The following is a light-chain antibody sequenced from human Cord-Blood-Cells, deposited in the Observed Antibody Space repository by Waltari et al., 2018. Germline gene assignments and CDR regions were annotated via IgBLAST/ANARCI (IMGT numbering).Light chain of an antibody. J-gene: IGLJ2*01. V-gene: IGLV3-19*01. CDR1: ILRSYY. CDR2: GKN. CDR3: NSRDSSGNHLV. Sequence: SSDLTPDPAVSVALGQAARITCQGDILRSYYASWYQQKPGQAPVLVIYGKNNRPSGIPDRFSGSSSGNTASLTITGAQAEDEADYYCNSRDSSGNHLVFGGGTKLTVL.